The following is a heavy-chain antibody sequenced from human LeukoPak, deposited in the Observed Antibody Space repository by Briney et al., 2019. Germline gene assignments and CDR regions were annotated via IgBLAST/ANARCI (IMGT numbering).Heavy chain of an antibody. CDR1: GFTFSSYS. CDR2: ISSSSSYI. Sequence: GGSLRLSCAASGFTFSSYSMNWVRQAPGKGLEWVSSISSSSSYIYYADSVKGRFTISRDNAKNSLYLQMNSLRAEDTAVYYCAKEGRRDYYYGMDVRGQGTTVTVSS. D-gene: IGHD3-10*01. J-gene: IGHJ6*02. V-gene: IGHV3-21*01. CDR3: AKEGRRDYYYGMDV.